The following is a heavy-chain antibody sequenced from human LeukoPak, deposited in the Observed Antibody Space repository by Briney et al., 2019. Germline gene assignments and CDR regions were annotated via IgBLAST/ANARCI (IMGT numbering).Heavy chain of an antibody. Sequence: GSLRLSCTASGFTFGDYAMSWVRQAPGKGLEWVGFIRSKAYGGTSEYAASVKGRFTISRDDSKSIAYLQMNSLKTEDTAVYYCTRDLITIFGVVAPTYYYYMDVWGKGTTVTVSS. CDR2: IRSKAYGGTS. CDR3: TRDLITIFGVVAPTYYYYMDV. V-gene: IGHV3-49*04. CDR1: GFTFGDYA. J-gene: IGHJ6*03. D-gene: IGHD3-3*01.